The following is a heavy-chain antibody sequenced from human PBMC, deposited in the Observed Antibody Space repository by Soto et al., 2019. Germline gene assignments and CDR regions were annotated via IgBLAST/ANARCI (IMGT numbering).Heavy chain of an antibody. J-gene: IGHJ6*03. D-gene: IGHD2-2*01. CDR1: GFTFSSYS. Sequence: GGSLRLSCAASGFTFSSYSMNWVRQAPGKGLEWVSYISSSSSTIYYADSVKGRFTISRDNAKNSLYLQMNSLRAEDTAVYYCARDARIVVPAAMPIYYYYMDVWGKGTTVTVSS. CDR3: ARDARIVVPAAMPIYYYYMDV. CDR2: ISSSSSTI. V-gene: IGHV3-48*01.